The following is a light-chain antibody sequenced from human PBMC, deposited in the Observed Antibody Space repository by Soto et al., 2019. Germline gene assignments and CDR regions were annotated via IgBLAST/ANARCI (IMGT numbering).Light chain of an antibody. Sequence: QSALTQPRSVSGSPGQSVTISCTGTSSDVGGYNFVSWYQQHPGKAPKFMIYDVTKRPSGVSDRFSGSKSGNTASLTISGLQAEDEADYYCCSYVGSHTSYVFGTGTKLTVL. V-gene: IGLV2-11*01. J-gene: IGLJ1*01. CDR3: CSYVGSHTSYV. CDR2: DVT. CDR1: SSDVGGYNF.